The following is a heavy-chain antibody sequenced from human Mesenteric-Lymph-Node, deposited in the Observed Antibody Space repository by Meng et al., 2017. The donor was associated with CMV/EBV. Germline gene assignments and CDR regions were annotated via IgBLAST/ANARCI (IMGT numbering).Heavy chain of an antibody. CDR2: IRYDGSNK. J-gene: IGHJ1*01. Sequence: GGSLRLSCAASGFTFSSYGMHWVRQAPGKGLEWVAFIRYDGSNKYYADTVKGRFTISRDNSKNTLYLLMNSLRAEDTAVYYWAKTHSGSSYVRAEDFQHWGQGTLVTVSS. V-gene: IGHV3-30*02. CDR3: AKTHSGSSYVRAEDFQH. CDR1: GFTFSSYG. D-gene: IGHD1-26*01.